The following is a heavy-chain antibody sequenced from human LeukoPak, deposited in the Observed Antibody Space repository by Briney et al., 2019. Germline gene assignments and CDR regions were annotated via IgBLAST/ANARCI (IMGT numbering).Heavy chain of an antibody. CDR2: INVYNGDT. V-gene: IGHV1-18*01. Sequence: GASVKVSCKASGYTFTSYGISWVRQAPGQGLVWMAWINVYNGDTYYAQKFQGRVTMTTDTSTSTAYMELRSLRADDTAVYYCARDGGYGSGSYYNVGVDYWGQGTLVTVSS. J-gene: IGHJ4*02. CDR1: GYTFTSYG. CDR3: ARDGGYGSGSYYNVGVDY. D-gene: IGHD3-10*01.